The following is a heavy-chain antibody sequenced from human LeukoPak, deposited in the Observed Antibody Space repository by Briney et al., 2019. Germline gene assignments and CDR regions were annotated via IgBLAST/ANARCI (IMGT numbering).Heavy chain of an antibody. J-gene: IGHJ3*02. CDR2: ICYDGTNK. CDR3: ARGRFGELSVATFDI. CDR1: GFTFNNYG. V-gene: IGHV3-33*01. D-gene: IGHD3-10*01. Sequence: GRSLRLSCAASGFTFNNYGMHWVRQAPGKGLEWVALICYDGTNKYYGDSVKGRFTISRDNSKNTLYLQMNSLRAEDTAVYYCARGRFGELSVATFDIWGEGTMVTVSS.